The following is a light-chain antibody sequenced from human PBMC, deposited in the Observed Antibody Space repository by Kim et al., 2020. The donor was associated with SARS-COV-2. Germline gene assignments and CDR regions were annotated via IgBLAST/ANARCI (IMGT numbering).Light chain of an antibody. CDR1: ILADKF. J-gene: IGLJ3*02. Sequence: SVSPGQTASLACSGDILADKFSSWFKQNPGQSPTPSIYLHPKRPSGIPARLAGADSGPTSTLTIGGTQPNDEADYYCRRLDSSTGVSGEGTKLTVL. CDR2: LHP. CDR3: RRLDSSTGV. V-gene: IGLV3-1*01.